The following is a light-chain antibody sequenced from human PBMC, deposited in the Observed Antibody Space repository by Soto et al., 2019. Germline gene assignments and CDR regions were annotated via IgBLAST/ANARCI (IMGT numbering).Light chain of an antibody. CDR3: QRYNSAPLVT. Sequence: DIQMTQSPSSLSASVGDRVTITCRASQAIGNYLAWYQQKPGNVPKLLIYAAATLQSGVPSRFSGSGSGTDFTLTISSLQPEDFATYYCQRYNSAPLVTFGPGTKVDFK. V-gene: IGKV1-27*01. CDR2: AAA. CDR1: QAIGNY. J-gene: IGKJ3*01.